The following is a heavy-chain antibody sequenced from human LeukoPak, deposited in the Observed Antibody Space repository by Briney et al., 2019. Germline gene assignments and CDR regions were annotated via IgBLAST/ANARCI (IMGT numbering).Heavy chain of an antibody. J-gene: IGHJ4*02. CDR3: ARDSRGWLFDY. CDR1: GFTFSSYA. D-gene: IGHD6-19*01. CDR2: ISYDGSNK. V-gene: IGHV3-30-3*01. Sequence: GGSLRLSCAASGFTFSSYAMHWVRQAPGKGLEWVAVISYDGSNKYYADSVKGRFTISRDNSKNTLYLQMNSLRAEDTAVYYCARDSRGWLFDYWGQGTLVTVSS.